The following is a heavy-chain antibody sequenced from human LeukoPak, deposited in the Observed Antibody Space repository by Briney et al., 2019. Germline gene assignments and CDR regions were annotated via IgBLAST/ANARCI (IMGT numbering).Heavy chain of an antibody. J-gene: IGHJ4*02. Sequence: QAGGSLRLSCAASGFTFSSYAMHWVRQAPGKGLEWVAVISYDGSNKYYADSVKGRFTISRDNSKNTLYLQMNSLRAEDTAVYYCARLRRRTTAAAGIFDYWGQGTLVTVSS. CDR1: GFTFSSYA. D-gene: IGHD6-13*01. CDR2: ISYDGSNK. V-gene: IGHV3-30-3*01. CDR3: ARLRRRTTAAAGIFDY.